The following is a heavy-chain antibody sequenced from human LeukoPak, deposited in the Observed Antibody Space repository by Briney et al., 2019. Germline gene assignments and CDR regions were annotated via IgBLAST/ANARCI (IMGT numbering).Heavy chain of an antibody. CDR3: ARSSIIVSSRESYYFDY. CDR1: GFTFSSDS. D-gene: IGHD2-21*01. Sequence: GGSLRLSCAASGFTFSSDSMNWVRQAPGKGLEWVSYISSSSSTIYYADYVKGRFTISRDNAKNSLYLQMNSLRAEDTAVYYCARSSIIVSSRESYYFDYWGQGTLVTVSS. V-gene: IGHV3-48*01. J-gene: IGHJ4*02. CDR2: ISSSSSTI.